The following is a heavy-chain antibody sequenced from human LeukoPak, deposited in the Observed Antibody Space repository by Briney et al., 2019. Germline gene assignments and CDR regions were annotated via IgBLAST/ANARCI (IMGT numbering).Heavy chain of an antibody. J-gene: IGHJ2*01. D-gene: IGHD6-13*01. CDR3: ARDNERRLTAAGTAAFDL. V-gene: IGHV4-30-2*01. Sequence: SETLSLTCTVSGGSIGSDTYYWSWIRQPPGKGLEWIGYIYHGGFTYYNPSLKSRVTISVDRSRNQFSLKLNSVTAADTAMYYCARDNERRLTAAGTAAFDLWGRGTLVTVSS. CDR2: IYHGGFT. CDR1: GGSIGSDTYY.